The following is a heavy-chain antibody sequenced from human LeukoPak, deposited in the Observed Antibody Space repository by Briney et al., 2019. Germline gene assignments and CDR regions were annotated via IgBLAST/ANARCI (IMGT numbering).Heavy chain of an antibody. J-gene: IGHJ4*02. CDR1: GFTFSSYG. CDR3: AKDLRLTTYYYGSGSYPAPGY. D-gene: IGHD3-10*01. Sequence: PGGSLRLSCAASGFTFSSYGMHWVHQAPGKGLEWVAVISYDGSNKYYADSVKGRFTISRDNSKNTLYLQMNSLRAEDTAVYYCAKDLRLTTYYYGSGSYPAPGYWGQGTLVTVSS. CDR2: ISYDGSNK. V-gene: IGHV3-30*18.